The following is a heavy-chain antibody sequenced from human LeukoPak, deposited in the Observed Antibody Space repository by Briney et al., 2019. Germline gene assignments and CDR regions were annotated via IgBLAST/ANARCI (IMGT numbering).Heavy chain of an antibody. D-gene: IGHD3-9*01. CDR2: IYYSGST. CDR3: ATDWDHILTGDLARFDS. J-gene: IGHJ4*02. Sequence: SETLSLTCTVSGGSISSYYWSWIRQPPGKGLEWIGCIYYSGSTNYNPSLKSRVTISVDTSKNQFSLKLSSVTAADTAVYYCATDWDHILTGDLARFDSWGQGTLVTVSS. V-gene: IGHV4-59*01. CDR1: GGSISSYY.